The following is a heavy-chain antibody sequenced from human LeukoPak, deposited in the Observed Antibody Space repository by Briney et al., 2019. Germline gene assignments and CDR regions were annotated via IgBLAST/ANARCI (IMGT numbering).Heavy chain of an antibody. CDR2: IYRGGST. V-gene: IGHV3-53*01. CDR1: GFTVSSNY. Sequence: GGSLRLSCAASGFTVSSNYMSWVRQAPGKGLEWVSVIYRGGSTYYADSVKGRFTISRDNSKNTLYLQMNSLRAEDTAVYYCARAFYLDGGMDVWGQGTTVTVSS. D-gene: IGHD2/OR15-2a*01. CDR3: ARAFYLDGGMDV. J-gene: IGHJ6*02.